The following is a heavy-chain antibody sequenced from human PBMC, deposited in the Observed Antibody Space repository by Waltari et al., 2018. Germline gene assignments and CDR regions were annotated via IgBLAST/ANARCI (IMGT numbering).Heavy chain of an antibody. Sequence: QVQPVQSGAEVKKPGASVKVSCKVSGYPLNELSIQWVRQAPGKGLGGMGGFDPEDGETIYAQKFQGRVTMTEDTSTDTAYMELSSLRSEDTAVYYCATGYCSSTSCQTPPDYWGQGTLVTVSS. CDR2: FDPEDGET. D-gene: IGHD2-2*01. V-gene: IGHV1-24*01. J-gene: IGHJ4*02. CDR1: GYPLNELS. CDR3: ATGYCSSTSCQTPPDY.